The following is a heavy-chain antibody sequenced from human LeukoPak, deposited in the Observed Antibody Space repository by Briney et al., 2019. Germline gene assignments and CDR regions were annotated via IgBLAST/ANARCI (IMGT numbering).Heavy chain of an antibody. J-gene: IGHJ3*02. Sequence: SETLSLTCTVSGGSISSSSYYWGWIRQPPGKGLEWIGSIYYSGSTYYNPSLKSRVTISVDTSKNQFSLKLSSVTAADTAVYYCARDRRALGRAFDIWGQGTMVTVSS. CDR3: ARDRRALGRAFDI. V-gene: IGHV4-39*07. D-gene: IGHD3-10*01. CDR1: GGSISSSSYY. CDR2: IYYSGST.